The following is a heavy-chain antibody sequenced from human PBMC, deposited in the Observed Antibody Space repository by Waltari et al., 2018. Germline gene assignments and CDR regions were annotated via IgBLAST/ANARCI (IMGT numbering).Heavy chain of an antibody. CDR3: AKDLPHLDCSSTSCPLGDYYYGMDV. Sequence: QVQLVESGGGVVQPGGSLRLSCAASGFTFSSYGMHWVRQAPGKGLEGVAFIRYDGSNKYYADSVKGRFTISRDNSKNTLYLQMNSLRAEDTAVYYCAKDLPHLDCSSTSCPLGDYYYGMDVWGQGTTVTVSS. CDR2: IRYDGSNK. J-gene: IGHJ6*02. V-gene: IGHV3-30*02. D-gene: IGHD2-2*01. CDR1: GFTFSSYG.